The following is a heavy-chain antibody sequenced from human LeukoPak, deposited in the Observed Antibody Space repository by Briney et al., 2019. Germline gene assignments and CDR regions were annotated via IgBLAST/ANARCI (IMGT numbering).Heavy chain of an antibody. V-gene: IGHV1-18*01. CDR2: ISVYIGNT. J-gene: IGHJ4*02. CDR1: GYTFSNYG. D-gene: IGHD6-6*01. Sequence: ASVKVSCKASGYTFSNYGITWVRQAPGQGLEWMGWISVYIGNTNYAQKLQVRVTMTTDTSTSTAYMELRSLRSDDTAVYYCARAGYSSSSSVDYWGQGPLVPVS. CDR3: ARAGYSSSSSVDY.